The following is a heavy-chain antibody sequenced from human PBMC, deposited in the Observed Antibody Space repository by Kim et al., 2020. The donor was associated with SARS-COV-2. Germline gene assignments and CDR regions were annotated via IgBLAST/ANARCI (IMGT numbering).Heavy chain of an antibody. CDR2: INSDGSSK. CDR3: AREYYYGMDV. Sequence: GGSMRLSCAASGFTFSSYWMHLVLPAPGKGLVWVSRINSDGSSKSYADSVKGRFTISRDNAKNTLYLQMNILRAEDTAVYYCAREYYYGMDVWGQVTTVTVS. V-gene: IGHV3-74*01. CDR1: GFTFSSYW. J-gene: IGHJ6*02.